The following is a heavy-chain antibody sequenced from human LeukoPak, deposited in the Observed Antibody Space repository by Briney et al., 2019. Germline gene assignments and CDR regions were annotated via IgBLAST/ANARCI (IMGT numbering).Heavy chain of an antibody. V-gene: IGHV4-59*01. D-gene: IGHD3-9*01. J-gene: IGHJ2*01. Sequence: SETLSLTCTVSGGSISSYYWNWIRQPPGKGLEWIGYIFYSGITNYNPSLKSRVTISVDTSKKQFSLKFTSVTAADTAVYYCARSSGYDILTGYSNWYFDLWGRGTLVTVSS. CDR3: ARSSGYDILTGYSNWYFDL. CDR2: IFYSGIT. CDR1: GGSISSYY.